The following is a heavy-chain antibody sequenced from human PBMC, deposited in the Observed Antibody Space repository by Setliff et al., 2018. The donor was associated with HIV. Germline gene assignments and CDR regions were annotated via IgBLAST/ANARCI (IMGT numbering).Heavy chain of an antibody. CDR1: GGSISSGNYY. CDR3: ARDRGSSYYYYMDL. Sequence: SETLSLTCTVSGGSISSGNYYWSWIRQHPDKGLEWIGYIYYSGSAYYNPSLKSRVTISVDTSKNQFSLKLSSVTAADTAVYYCARDRGSSYYYYMDLWGAGTTVTVSS. V-gene: IGHV4-31*03. D-gene: IGHD6-6*01. CDR2: IYYSGSA. J-gene: IGHJ6*03.